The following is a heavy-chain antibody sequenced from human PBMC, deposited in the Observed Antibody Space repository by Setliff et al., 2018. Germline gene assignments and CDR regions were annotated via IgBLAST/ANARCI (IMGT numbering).Heavy chain of an antibody. D-gene: IGHD3-3*01. Sequence: SETLSLTCAVYGDSLSGYYWSWIRQSAGKGLEWIGHIYTSWSTVYNPSLKSRVTMSVDTSKNQFSLELTSVTAADTAVYYCARMSGFLYLDVWGNGTTVTVSS. CDR1: GDSLSGYY. J-gene: IGHJ6*03. CDR2: IYTSWST. CDR3: ARMSGFLYLDV. V-gene: IGHV4-59*10.